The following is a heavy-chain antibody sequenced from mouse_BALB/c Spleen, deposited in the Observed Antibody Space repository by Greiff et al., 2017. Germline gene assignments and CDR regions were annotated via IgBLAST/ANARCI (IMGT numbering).Heavy chain of an antibody. CDR2: IWAGGST. Sequence: QVQLKESGPGLVAPSQSLSITCTVSGFSLTSYGVHWVRQPPGKGLEWLGVIWAGGSTNYNSALMSRLSISKDNSKSQVFLKMNSLQTDDTAMYYCARPYYRYDYYAMDYWGQGTSVTVSS. D-gene: IGHD2-14*01. CDR1: GFSLTSYG. V-gene: IGHV2-9*02. CDR3: ARPYYRYDYYAMDY. J-gene: IGHJ4*01.